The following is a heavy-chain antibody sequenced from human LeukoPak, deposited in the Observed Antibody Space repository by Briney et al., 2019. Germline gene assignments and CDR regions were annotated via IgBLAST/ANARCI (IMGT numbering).Heavy chain of an antibody. CDR2: ISGSGGST. D-gene: IGHD3-9*01. V-gene: IGHV3-23*01. CDR3: AKDGGTSYYDILTGYYRLEHSTYYFDY. CDR1: GFTFSSYA. J-gene: IGHJ4*02. Sequence: PGGSLRLSCAASGFTFSSYAMSWVRQAPGKGLEWVSAISGSGGSTYYADSVKGRFTISRDNSKNTLYLQMNSLRAEDTAVYYCAKDGGTSYYDILTGYYRLEHSTYYFDYWGQGTLVTVSS.